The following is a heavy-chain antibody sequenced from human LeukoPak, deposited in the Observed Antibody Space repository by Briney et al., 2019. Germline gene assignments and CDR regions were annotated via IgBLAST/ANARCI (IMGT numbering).Heavy chain of an antibody. CDR1: GDSVSSNSAA. V-gene: IGHV6-1*01. Sequence: SQTLSLTCAISGDSVSSNSAAWNWIRQSPSRGLEWLGRTYYRSKWYNDYAVSVKSRITINPDTSKNQFSLQLNSVTPEDTAVYYCARTYGSGSFQDYYYYYMDVWGKGTTVTVSS. CDR3: ARTYGSGSFQDYYYYYMDV. J-gene: IGHJ6*03. D-gene: IGHD3-10*01. CDR2: TYYRSKWYN.